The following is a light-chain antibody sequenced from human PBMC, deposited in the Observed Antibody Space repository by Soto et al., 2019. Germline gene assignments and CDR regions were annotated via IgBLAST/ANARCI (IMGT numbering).Light chain of an antibody. CDR3: QQHGSSPWT. V-gene: IGKV3-20*01. CDR2: GAS. J-gene: IGKJ4*01. CDR1: QSVSSSY. Sequence: EIVLTQSPGTLSLSPGERATLSCRASQSVSSSYLAWYQQKPGQAPRLLIYGASNRATGIPDRFSGSGSGTDFTLTISRLEPEDFAVYYCQQHGSSPWTFGGGTKVEIK.